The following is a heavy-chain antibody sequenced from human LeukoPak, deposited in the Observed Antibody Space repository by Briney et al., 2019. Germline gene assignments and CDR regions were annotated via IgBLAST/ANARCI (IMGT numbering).Heavy chain of an antibody. V-gene: IGHV3-21*01. D-gene: IGHD3-10*01. CDR3: ARDGMGSYDY. CDR2: ISSNGRYI. Sequence: GGSLRLSCAASGFDFSDYTINWVRQAPGRGLEWVSSISSNGRYIYYVDSVKGRLTISRDNAKNSVYLQMNSLRAEDTAVYYCARDGMGSYDYWGQGTLVTVSS. CDR1: GFDFSDYT. J-gene: IGHJ4*02.